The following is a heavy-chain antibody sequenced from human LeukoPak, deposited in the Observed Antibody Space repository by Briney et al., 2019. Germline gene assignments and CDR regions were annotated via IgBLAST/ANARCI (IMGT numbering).Heavy chain of an antibody. V-gene: IGHV3-9*01. J-gene: IGHJ3*02. CDR1: GFTFDDYA. CDR3: AKELSDGYDILTGSLGVYDAFDI. CDR2: ISWNSGSI. Sequence: GGSLRLSCAASGFTFDDYAMHWVRQAPGKGLEWVSGISWNSGSIGYADSVKGRFTISRDNAKNSLYLQMNSLRAEDTALYYCAKELSDGYDILTGSLGVYDAFDIWGQGTMVTVSS. D-gene: IGHD3-9*01.